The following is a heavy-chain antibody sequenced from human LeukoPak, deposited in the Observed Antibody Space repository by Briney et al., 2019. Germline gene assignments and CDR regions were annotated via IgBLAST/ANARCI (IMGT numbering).Heavy chain of an antibody. CDR1: GGSISSGGYS. Sequence: SETLSLTCAVSGGSISSGGYSWTWIRQPPGKGLECVGHVYCSGSTYYNPSLKRRVTISLDTSKNQFSLKLSSVTAADTAVYYCARGSSSWLDYYMDVWGKGTTVTVSS. CDR3: ARGSSSWLDYYMDV. D-gene: IGHD6-13*01. J-gene: IGHJ6*03. CDR2: VYCSGST. V-gene: IGHV4-30-4*07.